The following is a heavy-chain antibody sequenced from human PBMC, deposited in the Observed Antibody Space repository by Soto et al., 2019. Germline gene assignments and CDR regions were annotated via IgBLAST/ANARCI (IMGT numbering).Heavy chain of an antibody. Sequence: SQTLSLTCTVSGGSISSYYWCCIRQPTGKGREWMGYIYDRGRTNYTPSLKSRVTMSLDTSKNRFSLKLNSVTAADTALYVCAGGGGSYGPFDYWGQGTLVTVSS. V-gene: IGHV4-59*01. CDR3: AGGGGSYGPFDY. CDR2: IYDRGRT. J-gene: IGHJ4*02. D-gene: IGHD1-26*01. CDR1: GGSISSYY.